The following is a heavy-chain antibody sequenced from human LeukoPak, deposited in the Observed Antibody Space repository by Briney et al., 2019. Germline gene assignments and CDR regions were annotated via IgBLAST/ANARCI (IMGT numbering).Heavy chain of an antibody. CDR3: AREGSIAVAGKLYYYYYMDV. CDR1: GFTFSSYA. CDR2: ISGSGGST. V-gene: IGHV3-23*01. Sequence: AGGSLRLSCAASGFTFSSYAMSWVRQAPGKGLEWVSAISGSGGSTYYADSVKGRFTISRDNAKNSLYLQMNSLRAEDTAVYYCAREGSIAVAGKLYYYYYMDVWGKGTTVTISS. J-gene: IGHJ6*03. D-gene: IGHD6-19*01.